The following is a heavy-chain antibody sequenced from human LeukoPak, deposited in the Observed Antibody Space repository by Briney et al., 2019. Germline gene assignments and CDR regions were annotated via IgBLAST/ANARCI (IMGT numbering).Heavy chain of an antibody. CDR3: ARDYIAAAGKTYCYCGRDV. CDR1: GFTVSSYA. D-gene: IGHD6-13*01. V-gene: IGHV3-30-3*01. CDR2: ISYDGHNK. J-gene: IGHJ6*02. Sequence: PGGTPRLSCADSGFTVSSYARHWARQAPGKGLGGVAVISYDGHNKYHADSVKGRFTISRDNSKNPLYLQMHRLRAEDTAVDYCARDYIAAAGKTYCYCGRDVWGQGPTVTVSS.